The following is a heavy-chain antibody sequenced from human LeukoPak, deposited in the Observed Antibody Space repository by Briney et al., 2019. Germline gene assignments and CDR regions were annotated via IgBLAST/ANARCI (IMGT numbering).Heavy chain of an antibody. CDR3: AHFKGGSFDF. D-gene: IGHD1-26*01. Sequence: PSETLSLTCTVSGGSVSSGSYYWSWIRQPPGKGLEWIGSIYYSGNTYYNPSLKSRVTISVDTSKNQFSLKLTSVTAADTAVYYCAHFKGGSFDFWGQGTMVTVSS. CDR2: IYYSGNT. V-gene: IGHV4-39*01. CDR1: GGSVSSGSYY. J-gene: IGHJ3*01.